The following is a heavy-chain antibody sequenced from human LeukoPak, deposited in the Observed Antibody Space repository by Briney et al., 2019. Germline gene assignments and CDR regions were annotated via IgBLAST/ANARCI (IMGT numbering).Heavy chain of an antibody. CDR2: ISYDGSNK. D-gene: IGHD6-19*01. Sequence: QPRRSPRLSCAASGFTFSSYAMHWVRQAPGKGLEWVAVISYDGSNKYYADSVKGRFTISRDNSKNTLYLQMNSLRAEDTAVYYCARDKEQWLVRGGTYFDYWGQGTLVTVSP. J-gene: IGHJ4*02. V-gene: IGHV3-30-3*01. CDR3: ARDKEQWLVRGGTYFDY. CDR1: GFTFSSYA.